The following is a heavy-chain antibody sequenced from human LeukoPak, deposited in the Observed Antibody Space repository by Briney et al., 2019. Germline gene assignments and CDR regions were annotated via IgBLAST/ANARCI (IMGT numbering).Heavy chain of an antibody. CDR2: ISPKNGDT. CDR3: AREVGRNSYDH. D-gene: IGHD5-18*01. Sequence: ASVKVSCKASGGTFSSYAISWVRQAPGQGLECMGWISPKNGDTNYAQEFQGRVTMTSDTSISTVYLELTRLTSDDTAVYYCAREVGRNSYDHWGQGTLVTVSS. J-gene: IGHJ4*02. CDR1: GGTFSSYA. V-gene: IGHV1-2*02.